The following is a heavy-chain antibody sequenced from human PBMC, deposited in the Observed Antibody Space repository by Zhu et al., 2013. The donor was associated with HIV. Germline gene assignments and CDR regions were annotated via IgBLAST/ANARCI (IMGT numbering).Heavy chain of an antibody. Sequence: EWVGWIDPNSGDTDYAQNFQGRVILTRDTSISTAYMQLSGLRYDDTAVYYCARDHCSRTTCYFGTWGQGTMVTVSS. CDR2: IDPNSGDT. CDR3: ARDHCSRTTCYFGT. V-gene: IGHV1-2*02. J-gene: IGHJ3*01. D-gene: IGHD2-2*01.